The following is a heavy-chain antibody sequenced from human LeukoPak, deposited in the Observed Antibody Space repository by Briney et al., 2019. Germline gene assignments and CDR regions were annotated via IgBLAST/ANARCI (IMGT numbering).Heavy chain of an antibody. V-gene: IGHV4-59*08. J-gene: IGHJ5*02. Sequence: PSETLSLTCTVSGGSISNYYWSWIRQPPGKGLEWIGYIYYSGSTSYNPSLKTRVIISVDTSKNQFSLKLSSVTAADTAVYYCARQAYCSSATDCFPFDPWGQGTLVTVSS. CDR1: GGSISNYY. D-gene: IGHD2-2*01. CDR3: ARQAYCSSATDCFPFDP. CDR2: IYYSGST.